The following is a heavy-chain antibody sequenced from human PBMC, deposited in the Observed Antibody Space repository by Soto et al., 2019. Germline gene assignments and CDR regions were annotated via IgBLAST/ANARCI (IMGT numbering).Heavy chain of an antibody. CDR1: GVTFSDHY. J-gene: IGHJ4*02. D-gene: IGHD2-21*01. Sequence: GGSLSLSCATSGVTFSDHYMTWIRQAPGKGLEFISYISPGGRYTNYGDSVKGRFTISRDNAKNSLFLQVNTLRDEDTAVYYCYRGGGGGVFDHWGQGTLVTGSS. CDR2: ISPGGRYT. CDR3: YRGGGGGVFDH. V-gene: IGHV3-11*05.